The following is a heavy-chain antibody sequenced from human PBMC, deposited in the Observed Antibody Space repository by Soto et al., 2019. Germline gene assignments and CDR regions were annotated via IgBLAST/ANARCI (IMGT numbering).Heavy chain of an antibody. CDR3: ARGTTAAGTTWFDP. J-gene: IGHJ5*02. D-gene: IGHD6-13*01. V-gene: IGHV4-31*03. CDR2: IYYSGST. CDR1: GGSISSGGYY. Sequence: PSETLSLTCTVSGGSISSGGYYWSWIRQHPGKGLEWIGYIYYSGSTYYNPSLKSRVTISVDTSKNQFSLKLSSVTAADTAVYYCARGTTAAGTTWFDPWGQGTLVTVSS.